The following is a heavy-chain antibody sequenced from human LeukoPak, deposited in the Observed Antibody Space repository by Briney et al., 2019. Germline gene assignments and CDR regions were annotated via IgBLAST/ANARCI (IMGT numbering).Heavy chain of an antibody. Sequence: GESLKISCKGSGYSFTSNWIGWARQMPGKVLEWMGIINPGDSDTKYSPSFQGQVTISVDKSISTADLQWSSLKASDTAMYYCARLYYDFWNNYRWVDYWGQGTLVTVSS. J-gene: IGHJ4*02. CDR3: ARLYYDFWNNYRWVDY. D-gene: IGHD3-3*01. CDR2: INPGDSDT. CDR1: GYSFTSNW. V-gene: IGHV5-51*01.